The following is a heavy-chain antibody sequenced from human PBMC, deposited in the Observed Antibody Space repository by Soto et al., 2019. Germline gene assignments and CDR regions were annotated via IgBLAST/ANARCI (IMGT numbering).Heavy chain of an antibody. CDR3: ARVRHYYDSSGSFYFDY. CDR2: IYYSGCT. Sequence: QVQLQESGPGLVKPSETLSLTCTVSGGSISTYYWSWIRQTPGKGLEWIGYIYYSGCTNYNPSLRSRVTISVDTSKNQFSLKLSSVTAADTALYYCARVRHYYDSSGSFYFDYWGQGTLVTVSS. J-gene: IGHJ4*02. D-gene: IGHD3-22*01. V-gene: IGHV4-59*01. CDR1: GGSISTYY.